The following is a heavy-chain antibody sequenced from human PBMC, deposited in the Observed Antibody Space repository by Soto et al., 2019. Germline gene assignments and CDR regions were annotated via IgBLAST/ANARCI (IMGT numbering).Heavy chain of an antibody. J-gene: IGHJ4*02. CDR2: IYHSGST. V-gene: IGHV4-30-2*01. CDR1: GGSISSGGYS. CDR3: XXXGXXPRYY. D-gene: IGHD4-17*01. Sequence: QLQLQESGSGLVKPSQTLSLTCAVSGGSISSGGYSWSWIRQPPGKGLEWIGYIYHSGSTYYNPALKSRVTISVDRSKNQFSLKLSSVTAADTXXXXXXXXGXXPRYYWGQGTLVTVSS.